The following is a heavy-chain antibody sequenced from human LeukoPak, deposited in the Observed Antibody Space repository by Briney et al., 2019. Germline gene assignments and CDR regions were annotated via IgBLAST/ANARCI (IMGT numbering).Heavy chain of an antibody. CDR3: AREGLYDFWSGDYPYYYYYMDV. Sequence: GGSLRLSCAASGFTFSSYSMNWVRQAPGKGLEWVSYISSSSSTIYYADSVKGRFTISRDNAKNSLYLQMNSLRAEDTAVYYCAREGLYDFWSGDYPYYYYYMDVWGKGTTVTVSS. J-gene: IGHJ6*03. CDR2: ISSSSSTI. D-gene: IGHD3-3*01. V-gene: IGHV3-48*04. CDR1: GFTFSSYS.